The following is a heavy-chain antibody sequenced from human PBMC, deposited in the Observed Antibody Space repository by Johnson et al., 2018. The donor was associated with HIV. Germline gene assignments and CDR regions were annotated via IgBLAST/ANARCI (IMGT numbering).Heavy chain of an antibody. CDR3: AREGYDSSGYSDAFDI. CDR1: GFTFSSYA. CDR2: ISYDGSNQ. J-gene: IGHJ3*02. D-gene: IGHD3-22*01. Sequence: VQLVESGGGVVQPGRSLRLSCAASGFTFSSYAMHWVRQAPGKGLEWVAVISYDGSNQYYADSVKGRFTISRDNSKNTLYLQMNSLRAEDTAVYYCAREGYDSSGYSDAFDIWGQGTMVTVSS. V-gene: IGHV3-30*04.